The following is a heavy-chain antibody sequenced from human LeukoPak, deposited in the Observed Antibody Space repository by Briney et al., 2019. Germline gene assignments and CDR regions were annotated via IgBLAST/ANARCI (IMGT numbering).Heavy chain of an antibody. CDR3: ARIGYCSSTSCYPNDY. Sequence: GGSLRLSGAASGFTFSSYSMNWVRQAPGKELEWVSSISSSSSYIYYADSVKGRFTISRDNAKNSLYLQMNSLRAEDTAVYYCARIGYCSSTSCYPNDYWGQGTLVTVSS. V-gene: IGHV3-21*01. CDR2: ISSSSSYI. J-gene: IGHJ4*02. CDR1: GFTFSSYS. D-gene: IGHD2-2*01.